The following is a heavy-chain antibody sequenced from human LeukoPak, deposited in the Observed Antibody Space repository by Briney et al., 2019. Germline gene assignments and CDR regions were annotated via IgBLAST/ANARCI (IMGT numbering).Heavy chain of an antibody. CDR1: GYTFSSYD. CDR2: VNPNTGNT. Sequence: ASVKVSCKASGYTFSSYDINWVRQATGQGLEWMGWVNPNTGNTGYAQKFQGRVTMTRNTSISTAYMELSSLRSEDTAVYYCARIDYYDSSGTNWFDPWGQGTLVTVSS. J-gene: IGHJ5*02. CDR3: ARIDYYDSSGTNWFDP. D-gene: IGHD3-22*01. V-gene: IGHV1-8*01.